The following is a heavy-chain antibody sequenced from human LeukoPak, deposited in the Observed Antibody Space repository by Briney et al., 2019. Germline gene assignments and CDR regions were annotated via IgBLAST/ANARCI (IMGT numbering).Heavy chain of an antibody. CDR2: IYYSGST. V-gene: IGHV4-39*07. Sequence: SETLSLTCTVSGGSISSSSYYWGWIRQPPGKGLEWIGSIYYSGSTYYNPSLKSRVTISVDTSKNQFSLKLSSVTAADTAVYYCARGLRFSSSSSNFDYWGQGTLVTVSS. D-gene: IGHD6-6*01. J-gene: IGHJ4*02. CDR3: ARGLRFSSSSSNFDY. CDR1: GGSISSSSYY.